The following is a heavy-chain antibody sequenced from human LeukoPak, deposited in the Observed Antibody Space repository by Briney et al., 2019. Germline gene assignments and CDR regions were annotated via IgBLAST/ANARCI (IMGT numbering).Heavy chain of an antibody. CDR3: ARAQTSNCFDP. Sequence: PSQTLSLTCTVSGGSISSGGYYWSWIRQHPGKGLEWIGYIYHSGSTYYNPSLKSRVTISVDTSKNQFSLKLSSVTAADTALYYCARAQTSNCFDPWGQGTLVTVSS. CDR1: GGSISSGGYY. CDR2: IYHSGST. J-gene: IGHJ5*02. V-gene: IGHV4-31*03.